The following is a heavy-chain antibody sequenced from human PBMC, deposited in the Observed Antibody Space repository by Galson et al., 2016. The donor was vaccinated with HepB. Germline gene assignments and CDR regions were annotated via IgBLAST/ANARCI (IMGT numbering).Heavy chain of an antibody. CDR2: IIPIFGTA. CDR3: AKELNEPRAYGGHERFHPKDSHYYGMDV. V-gene: IGHV1-69*13. J-gene: IGHJ6*02. D-gene: IGHD1-14*01. CDR1: GGTFSSYA. Sequence: SVKVSCKASGGTFSSYAISWVRQAPGQGLEWMGGIIPIFGTANYAQKFQGRVTITADESTSTAYLEMNSLRAEDTAVYYCAKELNEPRAYGGHERFHPKDSHYYGMDVWGQGATVTVSS.